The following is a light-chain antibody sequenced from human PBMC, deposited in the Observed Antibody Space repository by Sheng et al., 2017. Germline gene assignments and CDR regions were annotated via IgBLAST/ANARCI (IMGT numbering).Light chain of an antibody. CDR1: QSVSSS. Sequence: EIVLTQSPATLSLSPGERATLSCRASQSVSSSLAWYQQKPGQAPRLLIYDASNRATGIPVRFSGSGSGTDFTLTISSLEPEDFAVYYCQQRSKWPVTFGPGTKVDIK. J-gene: IGKJ3*01. CDR2: DAS. V-gene: IGKV3-11*01. CDR3: QQRSKWPVT.